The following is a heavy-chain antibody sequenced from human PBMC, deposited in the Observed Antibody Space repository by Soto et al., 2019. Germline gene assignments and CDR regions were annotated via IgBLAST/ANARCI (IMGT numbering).Heavy chain of an antibody. CDR1: GDSISGGDYY. V-gene: IGHV4-30-4*01. D-gene: IGHD6-13*01. CDR3: ARESNVAAAGSYYYYGMDV. J-gene: IGHJ6*02. CDR2: IYYSWST. Sequence: PSETLSLTGTVSGDSISGGDYYWSWMRQPPWKGMEWIGYIYYSWSTYYNPSLKSRVTISVDTSKNQFSLKLSSVTAADTAVYYCARESNVAAAGSYYYYGMDVWGQGTTVTVSS.